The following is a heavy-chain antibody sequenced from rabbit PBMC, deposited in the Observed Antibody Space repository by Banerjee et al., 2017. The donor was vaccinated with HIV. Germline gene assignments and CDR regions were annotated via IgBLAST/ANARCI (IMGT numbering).Heavy chain of an antibody. D-gene: IGHD1-1*01. Sequence: QEQLEESGGGLVKPEGSLTLTCKASGFDLSTDYYYMCWVRQAPGKGLELIACIYTGGGTTYHASWAKGRFTISKTSSTTVTLQMTSLTAADTATYFCAREDGGVGGYDNNLWGPGTLVTVS. CDR1: GFDLSTDYY. CDR2: IYTGGGTT. CDR3: AREDGGVGGYDNNL. J-gene: IGHJ4*01. V-gene: IGHV1S45*01.